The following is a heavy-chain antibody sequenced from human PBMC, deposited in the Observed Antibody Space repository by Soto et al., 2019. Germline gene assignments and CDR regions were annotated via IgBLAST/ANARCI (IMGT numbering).Heavy chain of an antibody. CDR1: GFTFNTYA. V-gene: IGHV3-23*01. J-gene: IGHJ3*01. CDR3: AKGKSSNYVSHAFDV. D-gene: IGHD3-10*02. CDR2: ISGGGGSI. Sequence: EVQLLESGGGLVQPGGSLRLSCAASGFTFNTYAMSWVRQPPGKGLEWVSGISGGGGSIHYVDSVKGRFTISRDNSKNTLYLQMNSLRGEDTAVYYCAKGKSSNYVSHAFDVWGQGTMVTVSS.